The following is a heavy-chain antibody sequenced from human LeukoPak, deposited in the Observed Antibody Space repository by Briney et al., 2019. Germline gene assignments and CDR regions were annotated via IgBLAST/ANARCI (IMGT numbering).Heavy chain of an antibody. V-gene: IGHV4-39*07. CDR1: GASISSNHNY. Sequence: PWETLSLTCAVSGASISSNHNYWGWIRHSPGKGLGWFGSGFHSGGTYYNPSLKTRVTMSLDASKRQFSPNLTSVTAADTPVYYCARSPVFGVIILHFDCWGQGSLVTVSS. J-gene: IGHJ4*02. CDR3: ARSPVFGVIILHFDC. D-gene: IGHD3-3*01. CDR2: GFHSGGT.